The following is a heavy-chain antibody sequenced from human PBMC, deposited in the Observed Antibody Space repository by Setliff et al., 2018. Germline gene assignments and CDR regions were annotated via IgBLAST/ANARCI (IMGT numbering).Heavy chain of an antibody. CDR2: IYTSWST. CDR1: GDSINSRRYY. V-gene: IGHV4-61*09. CDR3: ARMSGFQYMDV. D-gene: IGHD3-3*01. J-gene: IGHJ6*03. Sequence: SETLSLTCTVSGDSINSRRYYWGWFRQPAGKGLEWIGQIYTSWSTNYNPSFKSRVTISLDTSKNQFSLSLKTVTAADTAVYYCARMSGFQYMDVWGEGTTVTVSS.